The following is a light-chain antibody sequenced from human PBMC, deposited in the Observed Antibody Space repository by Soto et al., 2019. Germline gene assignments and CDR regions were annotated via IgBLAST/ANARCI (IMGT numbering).Light chain of an antibody. V-gene: IGKV2-28*01. CDR1: QRLLHSNGNIF. CDR2: LGF. J-gene: IGKJ2*01. Sequence: EIVMTQSPPSLTVTPGEPASISCRSSQRLLHSNGNIFLDWYLHRPGQSRQLLIYLGFNRASGVSERVSGSVAGTDFTLKISRVEAEDVGVDYCMHALLTPYTFGQGTKLEIK. CDR3: MHALLTPYT.